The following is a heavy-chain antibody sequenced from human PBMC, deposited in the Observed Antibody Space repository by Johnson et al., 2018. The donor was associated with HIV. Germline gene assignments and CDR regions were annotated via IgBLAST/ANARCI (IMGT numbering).Heavy chain of an antibody. CDR3: AKVIFGGSGRNAFDI. J-gene: IGHJ3*02. Sequence: VQLVESGGGVVKPGGSLRLSCAASGFTFSDFFMSWVRQAPGKGLEWVSVITWNGGSTGHADSVKGLFTISRDNAKNSLYLQMHSLRPEDSALYYCAKVIFGGSGRNAFDIWGQGTVVSVSS. CDR1: GFTFSDFF. V-gene: IGHV3-20*04. D-gene: IGHD3-16*01. CDR2: ITWNGGST.